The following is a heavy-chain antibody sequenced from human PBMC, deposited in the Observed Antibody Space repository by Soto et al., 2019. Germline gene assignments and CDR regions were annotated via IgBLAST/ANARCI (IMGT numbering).Heavy chain of an antibody. CDR3: ARDITTSTRGGEY. V-gene: IGHV4-4*02. J-gene: IGHJ4*01. Sequence: QVQLQESGPRLVKPSGTLSLTCAVSGGSISSRNWWSWVRQPPGKGLEWIGEIYHTGNTNYNPSLKSRVTMSVDTSKNQFSLKLSSVTAADTAVYYCARDITTSTRGGEYWGHGTLVTVSS. CDR2: IYHTGNT. D-gene: IGHD3-22*01. CDR1: GGSISSRNW.